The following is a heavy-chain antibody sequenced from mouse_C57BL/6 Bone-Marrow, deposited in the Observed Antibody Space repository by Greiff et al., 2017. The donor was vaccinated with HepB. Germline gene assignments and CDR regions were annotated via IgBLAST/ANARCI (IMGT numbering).Heavy chain of an antibody. Sequence: QVQLQQSGAELVRPGASVTLSCKASGYTFTDYEMHWVKQTPVHGLEWIGAIDPETGGTAYNQKFKGQAILTADKSSSTSYLELRSLTSEDSAFYYCTIPFITTVVATDWGQGTTLTVSS. V-gene: IGHV1-15*01. CDR2: IDPETGGT. CDR1: GYTFTDYE. D-gene: IGHD1-1*01. J-gene: IGHJ2*01. CDR3: TIPFITTVVATD.